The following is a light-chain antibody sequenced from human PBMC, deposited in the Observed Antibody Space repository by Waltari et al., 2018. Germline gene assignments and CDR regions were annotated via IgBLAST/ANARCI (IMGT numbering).Light chain of an antibody. Sequence: DIQMTQSPSSVSASVVDKVAITCRASQGISNWLAWYQQKPGKAPKLLIYAASNLQSGVPSRFSGSGSGTEFTLTITNLQPEDFATYYCQQANSFPLTFGGGTKVEIK. CDR2: AAS. CDR3: QQANSFPLT. V-gene: IGKV1-12*01. CDR1: QGISNW. J-gene: IGKJ4*01.